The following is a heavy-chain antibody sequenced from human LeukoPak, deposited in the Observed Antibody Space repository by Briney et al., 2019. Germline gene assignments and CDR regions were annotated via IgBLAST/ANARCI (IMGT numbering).Heavy chain of an antibody. CDR3: ARVNYYGSGSPGGPFDY. V-gene: IGHV4-39*07. J-gene: IGHJ4*02. Sequence: SETLSLTCTVSGGSISSSSYYWGWIRQPPGKGLEWIGSIYYSGSTYYNPSLKSRVTISVDTSKNQFSLKLSSVTAADTAVYYCARVNYYGSGSPGGPFDYWGQGTLVTVSS. D-gene: IGHD3-10*01. CDR1: GGSISSSSYY. CDR2: IYYSGST.